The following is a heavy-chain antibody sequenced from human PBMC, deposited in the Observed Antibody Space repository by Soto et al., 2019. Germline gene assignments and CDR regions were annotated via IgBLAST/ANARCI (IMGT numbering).Heavy chain of an antibody. J-gene: IGHJ3*02. CDR3: GRHLGYCSTTRCHGGNAFDI. V-gene: IGHV4-59*08. D-gene: IGHD2-2*01. Sequence: PSETLSLTCTVSGVSISSYYWSWIRQPPGKGLEWIGYMFHSGSTNYNPSLKSRVTMSVDTSKNQFSLKLNSVTAADTAIYYCGRHLGYCSTTRCHGGNAFDIWGQGKMVTVSS. CDR1: GVSISSYY. CDR2: MFHSGST.